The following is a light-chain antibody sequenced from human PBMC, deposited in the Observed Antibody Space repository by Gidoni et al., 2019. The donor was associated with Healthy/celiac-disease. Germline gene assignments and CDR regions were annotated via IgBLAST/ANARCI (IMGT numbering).Light chain of an antibody. CDR3: QSADSSVV. V-gene: IGLV3-25*02. J-gene: IGLJ2*01. CDR2: KDS. Sequence: SYELTHPPSLSVSPGQTARITCSGDALPKQYAYWYQQKPGQAPVLVIYKDSERPSGIPERFSGSSSGTTVTLTISGVQAEDEADYYCQSADSSVVFGGGTKLTVL. CDR1: ALPKQY.